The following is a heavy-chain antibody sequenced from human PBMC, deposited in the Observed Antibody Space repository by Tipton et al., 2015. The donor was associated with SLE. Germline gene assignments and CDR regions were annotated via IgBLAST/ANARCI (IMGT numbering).Heavy chain of an antibody. J-gene: IGHJ1*01. CDR3: ARDLSYCSSTSCYSAGSEYFQH. D-gene: IGHD2-2*02. V-gene: IGHV1-18*01. Sequence: QLVQSGAELKKPGASVKVSCKASGYTFTSYGISWVRQAPGQGLEWMGWISAYNGNTNYAQKLQGRVTMTTDTSTSTAYMELRSLRSDDTAVYYCARDLSYCSSTSCYSAGSEYFQHWGQGTLVTVSS. CDR2: ISAYNGNT. CDR1: GYTFTSYG.